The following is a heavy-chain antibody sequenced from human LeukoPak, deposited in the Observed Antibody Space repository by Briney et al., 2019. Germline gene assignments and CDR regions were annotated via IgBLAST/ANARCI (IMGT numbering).Heavy chain of an antibody. J-gene: IGHJ6*02. Sequence: SETLSLTRTVSGGSISSSSYYWGWIRQPPGKGLEWIGSIYYSGSTYYNPSLKSRVTISVDTSKNQFSLKLSSVTAADTAVYYCARHPYDSSGYYFEGYYYGMDVWGQGTTVTVSS. CDR3: ARHPYDSSGYYFEGYYYGMDV. D-gene: IGHD3-22*01. CDR2: IYYSGST. V-gene: IGHV4-39*01. CDR1: GGSISSSSYY.